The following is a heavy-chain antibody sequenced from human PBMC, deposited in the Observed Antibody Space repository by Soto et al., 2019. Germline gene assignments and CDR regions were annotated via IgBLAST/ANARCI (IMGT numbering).Heavy chain of an antibody. V-gene: IGHV3-11*01. CDR3: ARSYSSGWEFDY. Sequence: GGSLRLSCGASGFTFSNYYMSWIRQAPGKGLEWVSYISSTGRSIYYADSVKGRFTVSRDNAQNSLSLKLNSLRVEDTAVYYCARSYSSGWEFDYWGQGTQVTVSS. CDR2: ISSTGRSI. J-gene: IGHJ4*02. D-gene: IGHD6-19*01. CDR1: GFTFSNYY.